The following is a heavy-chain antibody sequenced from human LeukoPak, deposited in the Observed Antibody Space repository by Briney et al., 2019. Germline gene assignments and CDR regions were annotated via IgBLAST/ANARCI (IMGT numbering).Heavy chain of an antibody. V-gene: IGHV1-2*02. CDR1: GYTFTGYY. Sequence: ASVKVSCKASGYTFTGYYMHWVRQAPGQGLEWMGWINPNSGGTNYAQKFQGRVTMTRDTSIGTAYMELSRLRSDDTAVYYCAREGESNYVDINWFDPWGQGTLVTVSS. CDR2: INPNSGGT. CDR3: AREGESNYVDINWFDP. D-gene: IGHD4-11*01. J-gene: IGHJ5*02.